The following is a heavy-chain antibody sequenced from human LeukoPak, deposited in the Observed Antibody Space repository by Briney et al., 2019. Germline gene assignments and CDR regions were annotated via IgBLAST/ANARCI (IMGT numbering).Heavy chain of an antibody. D-gene: IGHD3-16*02. J-gene: IGHJ6*04. CDR1: GYTVTELS. CDR3: ATGLWSGRYLDV. CDR2: FHPDDGET. V-gene: IGHV1-24*01. Sequence: EASVKLSCKVSGYTVTELSMHWVRQSPGNGHEWMGSFHPDDGETIYAPKFQGRVTMTEDTSKNTAYMKLSTLRAADTAVYYCATGLWSGRYLDVWGKGTTVAVSS.